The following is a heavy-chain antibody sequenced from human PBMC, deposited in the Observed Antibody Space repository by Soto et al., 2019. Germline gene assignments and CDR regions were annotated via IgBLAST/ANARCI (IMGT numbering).Heavy chain of an antibody. CDR3: ARGAINYYDFWSGYYAYDY. J-gene: IGHJ4*02. Sequence: QVQLVQSGAEVKKPGASVKVSCKASGYTFTSYYMHWVRQAPGQGLEWMGIINPSGGSTSYAQKFKGRVTMTRDTSKSTVYMELSSLRSEDTAVYYCARGAINYYDFWSGYYAYDYWGQGTMVTVSS. CDR1: GYTFTSYY. CDR2: INPSGGST. D-gene: IGHD3-3*01. V-gene: IGHV1-46*01.